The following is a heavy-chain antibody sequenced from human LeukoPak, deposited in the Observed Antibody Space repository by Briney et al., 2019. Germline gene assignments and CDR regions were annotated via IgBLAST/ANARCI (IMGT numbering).Heavy chain of an antibody. CDR2: IYWVDGQ. CDR3: AHNNEGFGQNWFDP. J-gene: IGHJ5*02. CDR1: GFSLSTSGVG. D-gene: IGHD3-10*01. V-gene: IGHV2-5*02. Sequence: SGPTLVKPTQTLTRTCTLSGFSLSTSGVGVGWIRQPPGKALEWLELIYWVDGQRYSPVVKSRLHITKDTSKTQVVLTMSKLDHVDTATYYCAHNNEGFGQNWFDPWGQGTLVTVSS.